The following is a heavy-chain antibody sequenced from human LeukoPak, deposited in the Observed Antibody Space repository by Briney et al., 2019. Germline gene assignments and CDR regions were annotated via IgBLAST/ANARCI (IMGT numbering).Heavy chain of an antibody. V-gene: IGHV3-23*01. J-gene: IGHJ4*02. CDR1: GFTFSSYA. CDR3: AKYDYYDSSGYYLGSGRVY. D-gene: IGHD3-22*01. CDR2: ISGSGGST. Sequence: GGSLRLSCAASGFTFSSYAMSWVRQAPGKGLEWVSAISGSGGSTYYADSAKGRFTISRDNSKNTLYLQMNSLRAEDTAVYYCAKYDYYDSSGYYLGSGRVYWGQGTLVTVSS.